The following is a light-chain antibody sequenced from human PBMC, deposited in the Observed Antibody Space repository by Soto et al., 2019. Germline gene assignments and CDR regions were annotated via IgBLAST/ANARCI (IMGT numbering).Light chain of an antibody. CDR3: QQYGSSPPLT. Sequence: EIVLTQSPGTLSLSPGERATLSCRASQSVSSTYLAWYQQKPGQAPRHLIYGASSRATGIPDSFIGSGSGTDFTLTSSRLEPEDFGVYYCQQYGSSPPLTFGQGTRLEIK. CDR1: QSVSSTY. CDR2: GAS. V-gene: IGKV3-20*01. J-gene: IGKJ5*01.